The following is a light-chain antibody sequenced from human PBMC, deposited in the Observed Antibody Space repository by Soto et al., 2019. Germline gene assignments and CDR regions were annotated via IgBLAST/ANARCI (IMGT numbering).Light chain of an antibody. V-gene: IGKV3-20*01. CDR3: QQYGSSGT. Sequence: ERVMTQSPVTLSVSPGESVTLSCRASQSVGTNLAWHQQKPGQAPSLIIYGVSTRATGIPTRFSGSGSGTDSPLTISRLEPEDFAVYYCQQYGSSGTFGQGTKVDIK. CDR1: QSVGTN. J-gene: IGKJ1*01. CDR2: GVS.